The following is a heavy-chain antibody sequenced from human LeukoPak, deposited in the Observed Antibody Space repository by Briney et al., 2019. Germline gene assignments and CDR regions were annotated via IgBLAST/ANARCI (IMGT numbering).Heavy chain of an antibody. CDR1: GFTVSSNY. V-gene: IGHV3-53*01. Sequence: GGSLRLSCAASGFTVSSNYMSWVRQAPGKGLEWVSVIYSGGSTYYADSVKGRFTISRDNSKNTLYLQMNSLRVEDTAVYYCVASSWAYYFDYWGQGTLVTVSS. CDR3: VASSWAYYFDY. D-gene: IGHD6-13*01. J-gene: IGHJ4*02. CDR2: IYSGGST.